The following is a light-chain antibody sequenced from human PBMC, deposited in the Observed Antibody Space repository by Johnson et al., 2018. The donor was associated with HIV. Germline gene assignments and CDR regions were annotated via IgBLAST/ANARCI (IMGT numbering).Light chain of an antibody. V-gene: IGLV1-51*01. J-gene: IGLJ1*01. CDR2: DDN. Sequence: QSVLTQPPSVSAAPGQKVTISCSGSTSNIGKNDVSWYQQFPGTAPKVLIYDDNKRPSGIPDRVSGSKSGTSATPGHTGLKTGDVADYYFGTWYSSLCVYVVGTGTKVTVL. CDR3: GTWYSSLCVYV. CDR1: TSNIGKND.